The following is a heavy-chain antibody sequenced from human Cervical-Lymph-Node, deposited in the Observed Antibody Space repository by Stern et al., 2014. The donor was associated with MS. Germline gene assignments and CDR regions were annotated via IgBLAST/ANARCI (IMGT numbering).Heavy chain of an antibody. Sequence: QVQLVQSGAEVKKPGSSGKVSCKASGGTFSSYAISWVRQAPGQGLEWMGGIIPIFGTANYAQKFQGRVTITADESTSTAYMELSSLRSEDTAVYYCATGEMATKSYYYYGMDVWGQGTTVTVSS. CDR3: ATGEMATKSYYYYGMDV. J-gene: IGHJ6*02. D-gene: IGHD5-24*01. CDR2: IIPIFGTA. V-gene: IGHV1-69*01. CDR1: GGTFSSYA.